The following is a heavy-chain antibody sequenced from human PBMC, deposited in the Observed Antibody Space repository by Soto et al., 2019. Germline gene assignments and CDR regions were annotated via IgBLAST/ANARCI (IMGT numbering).Heavy chain of an antibody. CDR1: GGSFSSYT. CDR2: IISVLGIP. CDR3: AREYCGGGSCYDY. J-gene: IGHJ4*02. Sequence: SVTVSCTASGGSFSSYTRFWVRQAPGQGLEWMGRIISVLGIPNYSQKFQGRLTIIADKSTRTAYMELSSLRSEDTAVYYCAREYCGGGSCYDYWGQGTLVTVSS. V-gene: IGHV1-69*04. D-gene: IGHD2-15*01.